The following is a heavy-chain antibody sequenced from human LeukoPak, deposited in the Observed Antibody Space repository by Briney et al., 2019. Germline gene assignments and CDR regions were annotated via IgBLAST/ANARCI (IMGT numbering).Heavy chain of an antibody. V-gene: IGHV4-34*01. J-gene: IGHJ5*02. CDR2: INHSGST. CDR3: ARPLRFDP. CDR1: GGSVSGYY. Sequence: SETLSLTCAVEGGSVSGYYWSWIRQPPGKGLEWIGEINHSGSTNYNPSLKSRVTISVDTSKNQFSLKLSSVTAADTAVYYCARPLRFDPWGQGTLVTVSS.